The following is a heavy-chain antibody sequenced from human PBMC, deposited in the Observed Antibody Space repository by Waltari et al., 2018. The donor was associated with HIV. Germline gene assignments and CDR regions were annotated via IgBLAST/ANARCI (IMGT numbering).Heavy chain of an antibody. Sequence: EVQLVESGGGLVQPGGSLRLSCAASGFTFSSYSMNWVRQAPGKGLEWVSYISSSSSTIYYADSVKGRFTISRDNAKNSLYLQMNSLRAEDTAVYYCARTNYYGMDVWGQGTTVTVSS. CDR3: ARTNYYGMDV. J-gene: IGHJ6*02. CDR2: ISSSSSTI. CDR1: GFTFSSYS. V-gene: IGHV3-48*04.